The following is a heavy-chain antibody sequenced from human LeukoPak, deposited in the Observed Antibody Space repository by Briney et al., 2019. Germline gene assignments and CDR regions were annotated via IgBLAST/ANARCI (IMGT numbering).Heavy chain of an antibody. D-gene: IGHD3-10*01. V-gene: IGHV3-23*01. CDR1: GFTFSSYA. Sequence: PGGSLRLSCAASGFTFSSYAMSWVRQAPGKGLEWVSAISGSGGSTYYADSVKGRFTISRDNSKNTLYLQMNSLRAEDTAVYYCARDYYGSGSYDYYYGMDVWGQGTTVTVSS. J-gene: IGHJ6*02. CDR3: ARDYYGSGSYDYYYGMDV. CDR2: ISGSGGST.